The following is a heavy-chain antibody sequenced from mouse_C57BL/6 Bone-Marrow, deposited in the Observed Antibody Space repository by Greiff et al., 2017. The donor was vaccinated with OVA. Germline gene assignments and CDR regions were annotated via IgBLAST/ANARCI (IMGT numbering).Heavy chain of an antibody. CDR3: VRDHYYGSSYDWYFDV. J-gene: IGHJ1*03. Sequence: EVQLVESGGGLVQPKGSLKLSCAASGFTFNTYAMHWVRQAPGKGLEWVARIRSKSSNYATYYADSVKDRFTISRDDSQSMLYLQMNNLKTEDTAMYYCVRDHYYGSSYDWYFDVWGTGTTVTVSS. CDR1: GFTFNTYA. CDR2: IRSKSSNYAT. V-gene: IGHV10-3*01. D-gene: IGHD1-1*01.